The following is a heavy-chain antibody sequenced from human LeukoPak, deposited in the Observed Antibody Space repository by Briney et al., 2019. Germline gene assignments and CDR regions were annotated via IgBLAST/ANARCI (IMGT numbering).Heavy chain of an antibody. D-gene: IGHD6-25*01. J-gene: IGHJ4*02. CDR1: GYTFTGYY. CDR3: ARESAGGAASAFDF. Sequence: ASVKVSCKASGYTFTGYYMHWVRQAPGQGLEWMGWINPNSGGTNFAQKFQGRVTMTRDTSISTAYMELSRLRSDDSAIYYCARESAGGAASAFDFWGQGTLVIVSS. V-gene: IGHV1-2*02. CDR2: INPNSGGT.